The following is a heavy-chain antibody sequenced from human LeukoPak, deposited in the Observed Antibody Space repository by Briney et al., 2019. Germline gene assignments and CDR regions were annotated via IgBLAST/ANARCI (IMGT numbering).Heavy chain of an antibody. CDR1: GFTFSSYH. V-gene: IGHV3-7*03. J-gene: IGHJ4*02. D-gene: IGHD6-13*01. CDR3: AKNSGWFRFDY. CDR2: IKEDGSEE. Sequence: GGSLRLSCAASGFTFSSYHFHWVRQAPGKGLEWVANIKEDGSEEYYVDSVKGRFTISRDNAKNSLYLQMNSLRAEDTAVYYCAKNSGWFRFDYWGQGTLVTVSS.